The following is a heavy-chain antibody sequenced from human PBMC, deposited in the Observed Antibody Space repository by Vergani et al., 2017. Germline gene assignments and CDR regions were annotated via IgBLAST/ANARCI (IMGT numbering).Heavy chain of an antibody. CDR2: ISYDGSNK. CDR3: ARGGSYGGRYFDL. D-gene: IGHD4-23*01. J-gene: IGHJ2*01. Sequence: QVQLVESGGGVVQPGRSLRLSCAASGFTFSSYAMHWVRQAPGKGLEWVAVISYDGSNKYYADSVKGRFTISRDNSKNTLYLQMNSLRAEDTAVYYCARGGSYGGRYFDLWGRGTLVTVSS. V-gene: IGHV3-30*01. CDR1: GFTFSSYA.